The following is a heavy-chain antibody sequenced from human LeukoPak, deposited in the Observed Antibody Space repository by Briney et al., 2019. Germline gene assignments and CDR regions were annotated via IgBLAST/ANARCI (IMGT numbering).Heavy chain of an antibody. CDR1: GYTFTSYG. V-gene: IGHV1-2*02. Sequence: ASVKVSCKASGYTFTSYGISWVRQAPGQGLQWMGWINPDGGGTNYAQKFQGRVTMTRDTSISTAYMELSRLRSDDTAVYYCAISMVRGVKDAFDIWGQGTMVIVSS. J-gene: IGHJ3*02. D-gene: IGHD3-10*01. CDR2: INPDGGGT. CDR3: AISMVRGVKDAFDI.